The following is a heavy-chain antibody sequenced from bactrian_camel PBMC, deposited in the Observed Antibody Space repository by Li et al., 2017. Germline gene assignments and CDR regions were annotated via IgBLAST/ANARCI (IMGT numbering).Heavy chain of an antibody. CDR2: IDSDGST. D-gene: IGHD5*01. CDR1: GYTHSSYC. Sequence: HVQLVESGGGSVQSGGSLRLSCVVSGYTHSSYCVVWFRQAPGKGREGVATIDSDGSTSYADSVKGRFTISRDNAENTLSLQMDSLKSEDTALYYCAAYGLGHGGGNYWGQGTQVTVS. V-gene: IGHV3S26*01. J-gene: IGHJ4*01. CDR3: AAYGLGHGGGNY.